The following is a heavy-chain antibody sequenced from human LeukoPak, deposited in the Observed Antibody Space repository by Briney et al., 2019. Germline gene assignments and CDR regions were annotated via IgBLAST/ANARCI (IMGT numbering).Heavy chain of an antibody. J-gene: IGHJ4*02. Sequence: GSLRLSCAASGFTFSSYAMSWVRQAPGKRLEWVSAISGSGGSTYYADSVKGRFTISRDNSKNTLYLQMNSLRAEDTAVYYCAKDSYDFWSGYDYWGQGTLVTVSS. D-gene: IGHD3-3*01. V-gene: IGHV3-23*01. CDR1: GFTFSSYA. CDR2: ISGSGGST. CDR3: AKDSYDFWSGYDY.